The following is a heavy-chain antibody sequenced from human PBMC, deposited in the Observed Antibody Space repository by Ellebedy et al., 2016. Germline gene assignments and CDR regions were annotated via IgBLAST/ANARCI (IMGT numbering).Heavy chain of an antibody. Sequence: GGSLRLXXAASGFTFSSYGMHWVRQAPGKGLEWVAVISYDGSNKYYADSVKGRFTISRDNSKNTLYLQMNSLRAEDTAVYYCAKDRAPYYYYGMDVWGQGTTVTVSS. CDR3: AKDRAPYYYYGMDV. D-gene: IGHD3-10*01. CDR2: ISYDGSNK. CDR1: GFTFSSYG. V-gene: IGHV3-30*18. J-gene: IGHJ6*02.